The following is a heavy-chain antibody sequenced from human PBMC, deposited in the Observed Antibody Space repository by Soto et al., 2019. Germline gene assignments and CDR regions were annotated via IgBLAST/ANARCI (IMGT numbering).Heavy chain of an antibody. CDR3: ARVDYSSSSDGFDY. V-gene: IGHV1-69*02. CDR1: GGTFSSYT. D-gene: IGHD6-6*01. J-gene: IGHJ4*02. CDR2: IIPILGIA. Sequence: QVQLVQSGAEVKKPGSSVKVSCKASGGTFSSYTISWVRQAPGQGLEWMGRIIPILGIANYAQKVQGRVTITEDKSTSTAYMELSSLRSEDTDVYYCARVDYSSSSDGFDYWGQGTLVTVSS.